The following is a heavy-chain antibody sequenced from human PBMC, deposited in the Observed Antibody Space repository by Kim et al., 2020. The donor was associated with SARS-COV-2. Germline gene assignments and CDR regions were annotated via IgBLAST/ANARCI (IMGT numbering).Heavy chain of an antibody. D-gene: IGHD2-15*01. CDR3: AKDSYCSGGSCSRDDLAEYFQH. J-gene: IGHJ1*01. V-gene: IGHV3-43*01. Sequence: GGSLRLSCAASGFTFDDYTMHWVRQAPGKGLEWVSLISWDGGSTYYADSVKGRFTISRDNSKNSLYLQMNSLRTEDTALYYCAKDSYCSGGSCSRDDLAEYFQHWGQGTLVTVSS. CDR1: GFTFDDYT. CDR2: ISWDGGST.